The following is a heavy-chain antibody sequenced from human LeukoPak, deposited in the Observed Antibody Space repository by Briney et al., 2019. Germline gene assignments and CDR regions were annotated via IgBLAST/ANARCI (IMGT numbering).Heavy chain of an antibody. CDR2: INPNGGGT. D-gene: IGHD1-26*01. Sequence: ASVKVSCRTSGYPFTTYYTHWGRQAPGQGLEWMGDINPNGGGTAYVANFQGRVTMTRDTSTSTVYMQLSSLTSEDMAVYYCARDPSGSWQRFDYWGEGTLVTVSS. V-gene: IGHV1-46*01. J-gene: IGHJ4*02. CDR3: ARDPSGSWQRFDY. CDR1: GYPFTTYY.